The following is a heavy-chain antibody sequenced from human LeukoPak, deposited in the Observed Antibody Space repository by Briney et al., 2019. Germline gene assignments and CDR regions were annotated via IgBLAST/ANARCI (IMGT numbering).Heavy chain of an antibody. CDR2: VRSKADSYAT. CDR1: GFTFSASA. CDR3: TRHMGNAATRFDY. D-gene: IGHD7-27*01. Sequence: PGGSLRLSCAAFGFTFSASAMHWVRQASGKGLEWVGRVRSKADSYATAYAASLKGRFTISRDDSKNTAYLQVNSLKTEDTAVYYCTRHMGNAATRFDYWGQGTLVTVSS. V-gene: IGHV3-73*01. J-gene: IGHJ4*02.